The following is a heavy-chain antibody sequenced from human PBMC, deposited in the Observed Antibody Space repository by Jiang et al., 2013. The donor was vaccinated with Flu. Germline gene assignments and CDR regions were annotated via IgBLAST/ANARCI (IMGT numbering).Heavy chain of an antibody. D-gene: IGHD1-26*01. CDR3: ARGGSYRILNYYFDY. CDR2: INPNSGGT. CDR1: GYTFTGYY. V-gene: IGHV1-2*02. Sequence: CKASGYTFTGYYMHWVRQAPGQGLEWMGWINPNSGGTNYAQKFQGRVTMTRDTSISTAYMELSRLRSDDTAVYYCARGGSYRILNYYFDYWGQGTLATVSS. J-gene: IGHJ4*02.